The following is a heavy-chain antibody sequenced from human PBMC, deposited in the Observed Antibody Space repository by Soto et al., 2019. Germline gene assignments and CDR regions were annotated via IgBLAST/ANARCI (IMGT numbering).Heavy chain of an antibody. Sequence: GGSLRLSCAASGFTFSSYAMSWVRQAPGKGLEWVSAISGSGGRTYYADSVKGRFTISRDNSKKTLYLQMNSLRAEDTAVYYCAKAAAVDTAMFYYYYYMDVWGKGTTVTVSS. J-gene: IGHJ6*03. V-gene: IGHV3-23*01. D-gene: IGHD5-18*01. CDR1: GFTFSSYA. CDR3: AKAAAVDTAMFYYYYYMDV. CDR2: ISGSGGRT.